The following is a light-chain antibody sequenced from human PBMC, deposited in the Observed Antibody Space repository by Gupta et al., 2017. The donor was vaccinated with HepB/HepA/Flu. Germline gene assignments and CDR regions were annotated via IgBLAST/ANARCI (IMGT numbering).Light chain of an antibody. CDR2: GKN. J-gene: IGLJ2*01. V-gene: IGLV3-19*01. CDR3: NSRDSSGNPYVV. Sequence: SSELTQDPAVSVALGPTVRITCQGDSLRSYYASWYQQKPGQAPVLVIYGKNNRPSGIPDRFSGSSSGNTASLTITGAQAEDEADYYCNSRDSSGNPYVVFGGGTKLTVL. CDR1: SLRSYY.